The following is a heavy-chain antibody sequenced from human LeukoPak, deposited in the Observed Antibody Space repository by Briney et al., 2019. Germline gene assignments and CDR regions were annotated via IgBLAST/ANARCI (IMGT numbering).Heavy chain of an antibody. CDR1: GYSISSSNW. Sequence: SETLSLTCAVSGYSISSSNWWGWIRQPPGTGLEWIGYIYYSGSIYYNPSLKSRVTMSVDTSKNQFSLKLSSVTAVDTAVYYCARTMSSSHTVYGMDVWGQGTTVTVSS. D-gene: IGHD2-2*02. J-gene: IGHJ6*02. CDR2: IYYSGSI. CDR3: ARTMSSSHTVYGMDV. V-gene: IGHV4-28*05.